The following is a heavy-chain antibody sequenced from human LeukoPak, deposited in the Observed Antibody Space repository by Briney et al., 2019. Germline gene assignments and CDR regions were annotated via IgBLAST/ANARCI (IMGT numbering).Heavy chain of an antibody. Sequence: GGSLRLSCVASGFTFKNYDMNWVRQAPGKGLDWLATIYGSGVSISYADSVKGRFTISRDNSNNTLYLQMNSLRAEDTAMYYCAKDLGWELPAEAYWGQGVLVTVSS. V-gene: IGHV3-23*01. CDR1: GFTFKNYD. CDR2: IYGSGVSI. J-gene: IGHJ4*02. CDR3: AKDLGWELPAEAY. D-gene: IGHD1-26*01.